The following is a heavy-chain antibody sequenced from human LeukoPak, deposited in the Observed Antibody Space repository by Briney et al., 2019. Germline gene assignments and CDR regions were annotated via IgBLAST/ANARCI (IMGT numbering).Heavy chain of an antibody. D-gene: IGHD3-10*01. CDR3: APKPRITMVRGVTSTYPLIDY. Sequence: GGSLRLSCAASGFTFSSYGMHWVRQAPGKGLEWVAVIWYDGSNKYYADSVKGRFTISRDNSKNTLYLQMNSLRAEDTAVYYCAPKPRITMVRGVTSTYPLIDYWGQGTLVTVSS. CDR2: IWYDGSNK. CDR1: GFTFSSYG. V-gene: IGHV3-33*01. J-gene: IGHJ4*02.